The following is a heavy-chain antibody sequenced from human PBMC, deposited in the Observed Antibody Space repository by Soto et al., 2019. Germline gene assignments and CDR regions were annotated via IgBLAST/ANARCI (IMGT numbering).Heavy chain of an antibody. CDR3: ARVAVAGTRVDY. J-gene: IGHJ4*02. V-gene: IGHV4-4*02. CDR1: GGSISSSNW. D-gene: IGHD6-19*01. Sequence: QVQLQESGPGLVKPSGTLSLTCAVSGGSISSSNWWSWVRQPPGKGLEWIGEIYHSGSTNYNPSLTSRVTISVDKSKNQFSLKLSAVPAADTAVYYCARVAVAGTRVDYWGQGTLVTVSS. CDR2: IYHSGST.